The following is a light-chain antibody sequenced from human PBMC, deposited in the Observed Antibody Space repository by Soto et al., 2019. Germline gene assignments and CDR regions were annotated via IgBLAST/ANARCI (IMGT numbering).Light chain of an antibody. J-gene: IGLJ3*02. Sequence: VPDRFSGSKSGTSASLAITGLQAEDEADYYCQSYDSSRWVFGGGTKLTVL. CDR3: QSYDSSRWV. V-gene: IGLV1-40*01.